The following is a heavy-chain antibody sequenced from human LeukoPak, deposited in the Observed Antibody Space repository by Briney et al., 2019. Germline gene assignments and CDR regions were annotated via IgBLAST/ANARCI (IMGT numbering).Heavy chain of an antibody. CDR3: TTLYGSGNYY. CDR1: GXSFSNAW. Sequence: GGSLRLSCAVSGXSFSNAWMGWVRQAPGKGLEWVGQIKSKTDGGTTDYAAPVKGRFTISRDDSKNTLYLQMNSLKTEDTAVYHCTTLYGSGNYYWGQGTLVTVSS. V-gene: IGHV3-15*01. J-gene: IGHJ4*02. CDR2: IKSKTDGGTT. D-gene: IGHD3-10*01.